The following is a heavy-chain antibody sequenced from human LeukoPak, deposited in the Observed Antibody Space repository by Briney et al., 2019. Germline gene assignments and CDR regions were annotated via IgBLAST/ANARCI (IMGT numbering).Heavy chain of an antibody. CDR2: ISRDGGST. CDR3: AKSGSLGGYSGLSFDY. J-gene: IGHJ4*02. V-gene: IGHV3-43*02. D-gene: IGHD5-12*01. Sequence: GGSLRLSCAASGFTFDDYAMHWVRQAPGKGLEWVSLISRDGGSTSYADSVKGRFTISRDNSKNTLYLQMNSLRAEDTAVYYFAKSGSLGGYSGLSFDYWGQGTLVTVSS. CDR1: GFTFDDYA.